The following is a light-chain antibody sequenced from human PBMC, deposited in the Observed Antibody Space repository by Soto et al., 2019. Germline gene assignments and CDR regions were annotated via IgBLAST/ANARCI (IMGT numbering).Light chain of an antibody. Sequence: DIVMTQSPDSLAVSLGERATINCKFSQSVLYNSNNKNYLAWYQQKPGQPPKLLIYWASTRESGVPDRFSGSGSGTDFTLIISNLQAEDVAVYYCQQYYNTPRTFGPGTKVEIK. V-gene: IGKV4-1*01. CDR2: WAS. CDR3: QQYYNTPRT. CDR1: QSVLYNSNNKNY. J-gene: IGKJ3*01.